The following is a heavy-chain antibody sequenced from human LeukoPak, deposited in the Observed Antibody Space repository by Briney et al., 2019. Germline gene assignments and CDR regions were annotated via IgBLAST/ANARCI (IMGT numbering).Heavy chain of an antibody. CDR2: INPNSGGT. CDR1: GYTFTGYY. Sequence: ASVKVSCKASGYTFTGYYMHWVRQAPGQGREWMGWINPNSGGTNYAQKFQGRVTMTRDTSISTAYMELSRLRSDDTAVYYCARGWSGSAQDFDYWGQGTLVTVSS. V-gene: IGHV1-2*02. CDR3: ARGWSGSAQDFDY. J-gene: IGHJ4*02. D-gene: IGHD1-26*01.